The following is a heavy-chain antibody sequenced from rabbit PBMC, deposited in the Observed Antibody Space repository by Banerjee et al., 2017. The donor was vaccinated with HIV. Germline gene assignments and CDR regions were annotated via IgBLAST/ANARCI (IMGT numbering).Heavy chain of an antibody. CDR2: ITAGSGGAT. CDR3: AGGGYGAL. D-gene: IGHD1-1*01. J-gene: IGHJ4*01. Sequence: QSLEESGGDLVKPGASLTLTCTASGFSFSSSYYMCWVRQAPGKGLEWIGTITAGSGGATYYASWAKGRFTISKTSSTTVTLQMTSLTAADTATYFCAGGGYGALWGPGTLVTVS. CDR1: GFSFSSSYY. V-gene: IGHV1S40*01.